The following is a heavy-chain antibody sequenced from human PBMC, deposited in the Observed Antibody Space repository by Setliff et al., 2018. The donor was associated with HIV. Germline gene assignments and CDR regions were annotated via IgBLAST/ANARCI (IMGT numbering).Heavy chain of an antibody. J-gene: IGHJ4*02. V-gene: IGHV4-4*08. Sequence: SETLSLTCTVSGDSIITYYWTWIRQPPGKGLEWIGYIHHSGSSDYTPSLRSRVTMSVDTSKNQFSLKLISVTAADTAVYYCAREHDYSNYRRLDSWGQGILVTVSS. CDR3: AREHDYSNYRRLDS. D-gene: IGHD4-4*01. CDR1: GDSIITYY. CDR2: IHHSGSS.